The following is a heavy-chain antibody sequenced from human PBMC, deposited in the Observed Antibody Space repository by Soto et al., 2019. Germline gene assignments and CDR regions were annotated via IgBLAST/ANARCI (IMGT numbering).Heavy chain of an antibody. CDR3: ARHSLALRKNTWFDP. CDR2: IFYLGSS. V-gene: IGHV4-39*01. J-gene: IGHJ5*02. Sequence: SETLSLTCTVSGDSIISSDFYWGWVRQPPGKGLEWIGSIFYLGSSYYNPSLKSRVTMSVDTSKNQFSLRLRSVTAADTALYFCARHSLALRKNTWFDPWGQGIMVTVSS. CDR1: GDSIISSDFY. D-gene: IGHD3-3*02.